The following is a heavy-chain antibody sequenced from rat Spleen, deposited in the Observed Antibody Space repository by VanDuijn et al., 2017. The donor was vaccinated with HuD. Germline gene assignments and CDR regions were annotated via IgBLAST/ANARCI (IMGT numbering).Heavy chain of an antibody. CDR1: GFTFSNYY. J-gene: IGHJ2*01. CDR3: ARRHYGYTDYFDY. D-gene: IGHD1-6*01. Sequence: EVQLVESGGGLVQPGRSLKLSCAASGFTFSNYYMAWVRQAPKKGLEWVATISTSGSRTYYRDSVKGRFTISRDNARSTQYLQMDSLRSEDTATYYCARRHYGYTDYFDYWGQGVMVTVSS. V-gene: IGHV5-25*01. CDR2: ISTSGSRT.